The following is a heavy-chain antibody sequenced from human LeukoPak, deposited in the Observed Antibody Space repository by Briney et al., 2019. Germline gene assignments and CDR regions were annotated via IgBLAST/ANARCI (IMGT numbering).Heavy chain of an antibody. D-gene: IGHD3-22*01. CDR2: INPNRGGT. J-gene: IGHJ4*02. V-gene: IGHV1-2*02. CDR3: ARNPNDSSGYYYGNYFDY. Sequence: ASVKVSCKASGYTFTGYYIHWVRQAPGQGLEWMGWINPNRGGTNYAQKFQGRVTMTRDTSISTAYMELSSLRSDDTAVYYRARNPNDSSGYYYGNYFDYWGQGTLVTVSS. CDR1: GYTFTGYY.